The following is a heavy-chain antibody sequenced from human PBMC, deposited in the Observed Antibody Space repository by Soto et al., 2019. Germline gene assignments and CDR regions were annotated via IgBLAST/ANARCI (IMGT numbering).Heavy chain of an antibody. J-gene: IGHJ4*02. CDR1: SGSINSSNW. D-gene: IGHD6-13*01. CDR3: ARGNLAIAERFFHF. V-gene: IGHV4-4*02. CDR2: IYHSGNT. Sequence: QVQLQESGPGLVKPSGTLSLTCSVSSGSINSSNWWSWVRQPPGKGLEWIGEIYHSGNTNYNPSLKSRVIISLDKSNNQFSLKLTSVTAADTAVYYCARGNLAIAERFFHFWGQGILVTVSS.